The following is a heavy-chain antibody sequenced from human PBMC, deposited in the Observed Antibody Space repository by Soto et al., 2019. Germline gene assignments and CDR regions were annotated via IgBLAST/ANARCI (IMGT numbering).Heavy chain of an antibody. J-gene: IGHJ3*02. Sequence: ASVKVSCKASGYTFTSYGISWVRQAPGQGLEWMGWISAYNGNTNYAQKLQGRVTMTTDTSTSTAYMELRSLRSDDTAVYYCARIVMGSSGYSAYDAFDIWGQGTMVTVSS. V-gene: IGHV1-18*01. CDR1: GYTFTSYG. CDR3: ARIVMGSSGYSAYDAFDI. D-gene: IGHD3-22*01. CDR2: ISAYNGNT.